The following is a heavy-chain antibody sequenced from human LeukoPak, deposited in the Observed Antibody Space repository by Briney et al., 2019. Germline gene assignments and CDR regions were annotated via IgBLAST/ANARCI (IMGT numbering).Heavy chain of an antibody. CDR1: GYTFTGYY. J-gene: IGHJ4*02. CDR2: INPNSGGT. Sequence: ASVKVSCKASGYTFTGYYMHWVRQAPGQGLEWMGWINPNSGGTNYAQKFQGRVTMTRDTSISTAYMELSRLRSDDTAVYYCARDLLSGYSYGSFDYWGQGTLVTVSS. CDR3: ARDLLSGYSYGSFDY. V-gene: IGHV1-2*02. D-gene: IGHD5-18*01.